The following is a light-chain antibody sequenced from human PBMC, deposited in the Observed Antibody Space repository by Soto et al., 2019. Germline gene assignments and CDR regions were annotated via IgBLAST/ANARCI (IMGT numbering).Light chain of an antibody. CDR3: AAWDDSLNGVL. Sequence: QSVLTQPPSASGTPGQRVTISCSGSSSNIGSNPVHWYQQVPGTAPKLLIHNNNQRPSGVPARFSGSKSGTSASLAISGIQSEDEADYYCAAWDDSLNGVLFGGGTKVTVL. V-gene: IGLV1-44*01. CDR1: SSNIGSNP. J-gene: IGLJ2*01. CDR2: NNN.